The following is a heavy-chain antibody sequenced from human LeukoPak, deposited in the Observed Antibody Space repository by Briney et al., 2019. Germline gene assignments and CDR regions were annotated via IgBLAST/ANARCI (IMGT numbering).Heavy chain of an antibody. CDR3: ARDKYYYDSSGGGYYFDY. J-gene: IGHJ4*02. CDR1: GFTFSSYS. D-gene: IGHD3-22*01. Sequence: PGGSLRLSCAASGFTFSSYSMNWVRQAPGKGLELVSSISSSSSYIYYADSVNGRFTISRDNAKNSLYLQMNSLRDEDTAVYYCARDKYYYDSSGGGYYFDYWGQGTLVTVSS. CDR2: ISSSSSYI. V-gene: IGHV3-21*01.